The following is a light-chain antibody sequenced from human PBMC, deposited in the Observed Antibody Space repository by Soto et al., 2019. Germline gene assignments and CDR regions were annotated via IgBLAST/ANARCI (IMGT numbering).Light chain of an antibody. Sequence: DIQMTQSPSSLSASVGDIVTITCQATQDIRKYLNWYQQKPGKAPKLLIYDASSLETGVPSRFSGSGSGTDFTLTISSLQPEDFATYYCQQYDNLPLIFGQGTRLEI. CDR3: QQYDNLPLI. CDR2: DAS. J-gene: IGKJ5*01. CDR1: QDIRKY. V-gene: IGKV1-33*01.